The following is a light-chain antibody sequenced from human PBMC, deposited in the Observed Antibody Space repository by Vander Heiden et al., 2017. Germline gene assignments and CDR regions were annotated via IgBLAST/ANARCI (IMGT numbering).Light chain of an antibody. CDR1: NIGSKN. J-gene: IGLJ2*01. V-gene: IGLV3-9*01. CDR3: QVWDSSTVV. Sequence: SYALTPPLSVSVALGQTARITCGGNNIGSKNVHWYQQKPGQAPVLVIYRDSNRPSGIPERFSGSNSGNTATLTISRAQAGDEADYYCQVWDSSTVVFGGGTKLTVL. CDR2: RDS.